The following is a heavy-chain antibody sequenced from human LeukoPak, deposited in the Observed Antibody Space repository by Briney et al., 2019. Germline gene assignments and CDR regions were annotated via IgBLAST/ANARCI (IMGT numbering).Heavy chain of an antibody. CDR1: GYTFTSYA. Sequence: ASVKVSCKASGYTFTSYAISWVRQAPGQGLEWMGWISAYNGNTHYAQKVQDRVTITTDTSTSTAYMELRSLRSDDTAVCYCAREGGPTGGAQDYWGQGTLVTVSS. J-gene: IGHJ4*02. D-gene: IGHD1-1*01. CDR2: ISAYNGNT. CDR3: AREGGPTGGAQDY. V-gene: IGHV1-18*01.